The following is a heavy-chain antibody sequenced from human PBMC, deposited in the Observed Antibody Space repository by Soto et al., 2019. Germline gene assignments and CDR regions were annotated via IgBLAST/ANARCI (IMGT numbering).Heavy chain of an antibody. Sequence: PSETLSLTCAVYGGSFSGYYWSWIRQPPGKGLEWIGEINHSGSTNYNPSLKSRVTISVDTSRNQFSLSLSSVTAADTAVYYCARGRRILGSSSSWRAPGYYFDYWGQGTLVTVSS. CDR2: INHSGST. D-gene: IGHD2-2*01. CDR1: GGSFSGYY. V-gene: IGHV4-34*01. CDR3: ARGRRILGSSSSWRAPGYYFDY. J-gene: IGHJ4*02.